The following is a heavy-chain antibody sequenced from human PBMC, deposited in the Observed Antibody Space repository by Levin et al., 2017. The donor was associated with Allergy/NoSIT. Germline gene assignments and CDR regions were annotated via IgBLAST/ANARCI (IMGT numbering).Heavy chain of an antibody. CDR1: FFLFLPFF. CDR2: ITGSDSRT. V-gene: IGHV3-23*01. D-gene: IGHD3-10*01. CDR3: AKFGAFDI. J-gene: IGHJ3*02. Sequence: SLLLSFFSSFFLFLPFFLTWVRQAPGKGLQWVAAITGSDSRTFYADSVKGRFTISRDNSKNTLYLQMNSLRAEDTALYYCAKFGAFDIWGQGTMVTVSS.